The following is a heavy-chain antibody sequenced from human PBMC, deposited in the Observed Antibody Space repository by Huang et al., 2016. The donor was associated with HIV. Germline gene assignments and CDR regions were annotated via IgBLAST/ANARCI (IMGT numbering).Heavy chain of an antibody. V-gene: IGHV1-69*13. CDR1: GGTFSKYA. J-gene: IGHJ4*02. D-gene: IGHD4-17*01. CDR3: ARGQLGSYGDYDVLY. CDR2: IIPMFGTP. Sequence: QVQLVQSGAEVKTPGSSVKVSCKASGGTFSKYAISWVRQAPGQGLEWMGGIIPMFGTPNDARKFQGRVTITADDATSTTYVEVSRLRSEDTALYDCARGQLGSYGDYDVLYWGQGTLVTVSS.